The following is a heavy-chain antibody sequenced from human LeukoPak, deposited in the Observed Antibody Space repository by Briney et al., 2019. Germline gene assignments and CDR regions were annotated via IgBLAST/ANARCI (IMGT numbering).Heavy chain of an antibody. V-gene: IGHV4-34*01. CDR3: ARGRVLMVYATLGAGAFDI. Sequence: SETLSLTCAVYGGSFSGYYWSWIRQPPGKGLEWIGEINHSGSTNYNPSLKSRVTTSVDTSKNQFSLKLSSVTAADTAVYYCARGRVLMVYATLGAGAFDIWGQGTMVTVSS. J-gene: IGHJ3*02. CDR2: INHSGST. CDR1: GGSFSGYY. D-gene: IGHD2-8*01.